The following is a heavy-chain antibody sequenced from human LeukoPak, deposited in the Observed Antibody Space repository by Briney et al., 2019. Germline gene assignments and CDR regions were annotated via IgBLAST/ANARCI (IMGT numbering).Heavy chain of an antibody. V-gene: IGHV4-4*09. J-gene: IGHJ4*02. D-gene: IGHD3-16*01. CDR3: ARRRGGFGEGEFIY. Sequence: SESLSLTCKVSGGSMSGYYWTWIRQPPGKGLDWIGHIHITGSATYNPSLKSRVTMSIDTSKNPFSLSLSSATAADTAFYSCARRRGGFGEGEFIYWGQGTLVTVSS. CDR1: GGSMSGYY. CDR2: IHITGSA.